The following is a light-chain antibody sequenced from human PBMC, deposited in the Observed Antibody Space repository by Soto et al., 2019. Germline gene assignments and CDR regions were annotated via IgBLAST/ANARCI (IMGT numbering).Light chain of an antibody. CDR1: SSNIGSNT. V-gene: IGLV1-44*01. Sequence: QSVLTQPPSASGTPGQRVTISCSGGSSNIGSNTVSWYQHLPGTTPKLLIYSNNQRPSGVPDRFSDSKSGTSASLAISGLQSEDEADYYCAAWDDSLKGWVFGGGTKVTVL. CDR2: SNN. CDR3: AAWDDSLKGWV. J-gene: IGLJ3*02.